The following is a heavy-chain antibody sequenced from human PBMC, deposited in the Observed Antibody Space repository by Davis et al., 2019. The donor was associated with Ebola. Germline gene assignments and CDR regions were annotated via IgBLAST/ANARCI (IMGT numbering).Heavy chain of an antibody. CDR2: IKQDGSEK. D-gene: IGHD3-3*01. J-gene: IGHJ5*02. CDR3: ARMGSGYYMGWFDP. CDR1: GFTFSSYW. Sequence: PGGSLRLSCAASGFTFSSYWMSWVRQAPGKGLEWVANIKQDGSEKYYVDSVKGRFTISRDNAKNSLYLQMNSLRAEDTAVYYCARMGSGYYMGWFDPWGQGTLVTVSS. V-gene: IGHV3-7*01.